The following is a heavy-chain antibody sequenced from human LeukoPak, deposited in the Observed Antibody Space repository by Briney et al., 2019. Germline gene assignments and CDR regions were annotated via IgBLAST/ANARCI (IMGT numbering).Heavy chain of an antibody. CDR2: ISRGSIHI. Sequence: GGSLRLSCVVSGFNLSNYGMNWVRQAPGKGLEWVSSISRGSIHIYYGDSVKGRFTISRDNAKNSLYLQMNSLRAEDTAVYYCARVPDFWSGYYVDRWGQGTLVTVSS. J-gene: IGHJ4*02. V-gene: IGHV3-21*01. D-gene: IGHD3-3*01. CDR1: GFNLSNYG. CDR3: ARVPDFWSGYYVDR.